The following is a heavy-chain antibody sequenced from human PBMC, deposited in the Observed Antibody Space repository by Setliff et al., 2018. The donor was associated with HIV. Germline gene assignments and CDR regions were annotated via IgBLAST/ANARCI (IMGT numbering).Heavy chain of an antibody. CDR2: ILNREIT. J-gene: IGHJ4*02. CDR3: ASRRGIEFYFDI. CDR1: GASISSDS. V-gene: IGHV4-59*12. Sequence: SETLSLTCTVSGASISSDSWSWIRQSPGKGLEWIGFILNREITNYNPSLQSRVSISMDTSKNQFSLKLSTVTAADTGVYYCASRRGIEFYFDIWGQGTPVTAPQ. D-gene: IGHD3-10*01.